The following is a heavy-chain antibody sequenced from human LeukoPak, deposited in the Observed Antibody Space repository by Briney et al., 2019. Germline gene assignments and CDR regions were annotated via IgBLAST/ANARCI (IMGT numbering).Heavy chain of an antibody. J-gene: IGHJ4*02. Sequence: SQTLSLTCAISGDSVSSNNGAWNWIRQSPSRGLEWLGRTYYRSKWYNDYAGSLISRITISPDTSKNQFSLQVYSVTPEDTAVYYCARDVGTTGWHTYDFWGQGTLVTVSS. CDR3: ARDVGTTGWHTYDF. D-gene: IGHD4-17*01. V-gene: IGHV6-1*01. CDR1: GDSVSSNNGA. CDR2: TYYRSKWYN.